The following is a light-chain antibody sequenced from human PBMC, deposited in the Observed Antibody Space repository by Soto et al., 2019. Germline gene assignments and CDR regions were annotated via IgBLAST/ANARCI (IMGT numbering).Light chain of an antibody. CDR1: QSVSTGY. Sequence: EIVLTQSPGTLSLSPGERATLSCRASQSVSTGYLAWYQQTPGQAPRLLIYGASSRATGIPNWFSGSGSGTDFTLTISRLEPEDFAVYYCQHYGSSPRFGQGTKVEIK. CDR3: QHYGSSPR. J-gene: IGKJ1*01. V-gene: IGKV3-20*01. CDR2: GAS.